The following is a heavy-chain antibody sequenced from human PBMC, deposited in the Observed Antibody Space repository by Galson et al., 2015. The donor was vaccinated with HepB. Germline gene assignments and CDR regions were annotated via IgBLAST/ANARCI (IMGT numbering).Heavy chain of an antibody. V-gene: IGHV3-15*07. J-gene: IGHJ4*02. CDR3: TTDQRTVYYDSSGYYVFDY. Sequence: SLRLSCAASGFTFSNAWMNWVRQAPGKGLEWVGRIKSKTDGGTTDYAAPVKGRFTISRDDSKNTLYLQMNSLKTEDTAVYYCTTDQRTVYYDSSGYYVFDYWGQGTLATVSS. D-gene: IGHD3-22*01. CDR1: GFTFSNAW. CDR2: IKSKTDGGTT.